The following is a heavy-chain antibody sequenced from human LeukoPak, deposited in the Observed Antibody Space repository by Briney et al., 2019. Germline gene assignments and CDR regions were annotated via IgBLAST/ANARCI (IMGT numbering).Heavy chain of an antibody. Sequence: GGSLRHSCAASGFTFNTFNMNWVRQAPGKGLEWVSPITGGGDYIYYADSVKGRITTSRDNAKTSLSLQLNSLRVEDTAVYYCARGHYDVLAATYKWTPDYWGQGTLVTVSS. CDR2: ITGGGDYI. CDR1: GFTFNTFN. V-gene: IGHV3-21*01. CDR3: ARGHYDVLAATYKWTPDY. D-gene: IGHD3-9*01. J-gene: IGHJ4*02.